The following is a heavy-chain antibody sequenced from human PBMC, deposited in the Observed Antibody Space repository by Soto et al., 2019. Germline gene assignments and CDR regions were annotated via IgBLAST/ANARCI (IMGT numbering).Heavy chain of an antibody. CDR3: ARGGVDYGDSSALSYYYSSSGMDV. Sequence: EVQLVESGGGLVQPGGSLRLSCAASGFTFSSYWMHLVRQAPGKGLVWVSRINSDGSSTSYADSVKGRVTISRDNAKNTLDLLINRLRAAHTAVYYGARGGVDYGDSSALSYYYSSSGMDVCGQETTVTVSS. D-gene: IGHD4-17*01. CDR2: INSDGSST. CDR1: GFTFSSYW. J-gene: IGHJ6*02. V-gene: IGHV3-74*01.